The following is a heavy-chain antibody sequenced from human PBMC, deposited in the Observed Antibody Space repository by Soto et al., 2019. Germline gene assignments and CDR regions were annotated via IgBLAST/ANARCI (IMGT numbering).Heavy chain of an antibody. V-gene: IGHV3-21*01. CDR3: ARSFYCSSTSCYGSTYYYYYMDV. CDR2: ISSSSSYI. D-gene: IGHD2-2*01. CDR1: GFTFSSYS. J-gene: IGHJ6*03. Sequence: EVQLVESGGGLVKPGGSLRLSCAASGFTFSSYSMNWVRQAPGKGLEWVSSISSSSSYIYYADSVKGRFTISRDNAKNSLYLQMNSLRAEDTAVYYCARSFYCSSTSCYGSTYYYYYMDVWGKGTTVTVSS.